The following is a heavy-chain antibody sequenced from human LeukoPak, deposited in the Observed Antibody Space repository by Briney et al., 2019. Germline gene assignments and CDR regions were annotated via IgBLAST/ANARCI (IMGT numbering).Heavy chain of an antibody. V-gene: IGHV3-21*01. CDR3: ARAEGSGSSFDY. CDR1: GFPFRSFS. J-gene: IGHJ4*02. D-gene: IGHD3-10*01. Sequence: GGSLRLSCVASGFPFRSFSMNWVRQAPGKGLEWVSSISSSSTYIYYADSVKGRFTISRDNAKNSLYLQMNSLRVEDTGVYYCARAEGSGSSFDYWGQGTLVTVSS. CDR2: ISSSSTYI.